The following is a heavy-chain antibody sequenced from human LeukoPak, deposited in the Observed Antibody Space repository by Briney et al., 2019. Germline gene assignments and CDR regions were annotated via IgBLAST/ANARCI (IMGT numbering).Heavy chain of an antibody. V-gene: IGHV1-69*04. Sequence: ASVKVSCKASGGTFSSYAISWVRQAPGQGLEWMGRIIPILGIANYAQKFQGRVTITADKSTSTAYMELSSLRSEDTAVYYCATSMMSSGYGFDYWGQGTLVTVSS. J-gene: IGHJ4*02. CDR2: IIPILGIA. CDR3: ATSMMSSGYGFDY. D-gene: IGHD3-22*01. CDR1: GGTFSSYA.